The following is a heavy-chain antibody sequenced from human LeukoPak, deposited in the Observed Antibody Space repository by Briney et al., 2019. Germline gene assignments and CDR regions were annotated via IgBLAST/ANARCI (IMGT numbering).Heavy chain of an antibody. V-gene: IGHV4-59*04. J-gene: IGHJ5*02. D-gene: IGHD7-27*01. Sequence: GSLRLSCAASGFTFSSYSMNWVRQAPGKGLEWIGNIYYSGSTYYNPSLKSRVTISVDTSKNQFSLKLSSVTAADTAVYYCARLWGFDPWGQGTLVTVSS. CDR1: GFTFSSYSMN. CDR3: ARLWGFDP. CDR2: IYYSGST.